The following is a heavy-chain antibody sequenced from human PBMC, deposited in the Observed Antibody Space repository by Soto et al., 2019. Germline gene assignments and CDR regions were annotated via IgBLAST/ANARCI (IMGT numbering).Heavy chain of an antibody. D-gene: IGHD3-22*01. CDR1: GFTFSRYW. V-gene: IGHV3-7*04. Sequence: PGGSLRLSCAASGFTFSRYWMSWVRQAPGKGLEWVANIKGDGSEKYYVDSVKGRFTISRDNAKNSLYLQMNSLRAEDTAVYYCARGDYYDTSGPFSDAFDIWGQGTMVTVSS. J-gene: IGHJ3*02. CDR2: IKGDGSEK. CDR3: ARGDYYDTSGPFSDAFDI.